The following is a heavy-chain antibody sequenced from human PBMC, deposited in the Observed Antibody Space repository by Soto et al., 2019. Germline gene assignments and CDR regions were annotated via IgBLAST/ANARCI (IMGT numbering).Heavy chain of an antibody. CDR2: ISGSGGST. CDR1: GFTFSSYA. D-gene: IGHD6-13*01. CDR3: ATYQDSSSVVY. V-gene: IGHV3-23*01. J-gene: IGHJ4*02. Sequence: GGSLRLSCAASGFTFSSYAMAWSRQAPGKGLEWVSAISGSGGSTYYADSVKGRFTISRDNSKNTLYLQMNSLRAEDTAVYYCATYQDSSSVVYWGQGTPVTVPQ.